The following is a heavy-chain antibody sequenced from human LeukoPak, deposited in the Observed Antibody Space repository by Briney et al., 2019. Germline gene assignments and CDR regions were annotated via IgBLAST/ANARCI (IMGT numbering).Heavy chain of an antibody. D-gene: IGHD3-3*01. CDR1: GFTFSSYA. Sequence: GGPLRLPCAASGFTFSSYAMSWVRQAPGKGLEWVSAISGSGGSTYYADSVKGRFTISRDNSKNTLYLQMNSLRAEDTAVYYCAKENYDFWSGYPSDYWGQGTLVTVSS. V-gene: IGHV3-23*01. CDR3: AKENYDFWSGYPSDY. CDR2: ISGSGGST. J-gene: IGHJ4*02.